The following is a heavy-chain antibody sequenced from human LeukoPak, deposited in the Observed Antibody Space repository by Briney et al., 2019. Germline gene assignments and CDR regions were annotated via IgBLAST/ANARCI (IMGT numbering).Heavy chain of an antibody. CDR2: IYSGGST. CDR3: ARESLGYDKGGYFDY. Sequence: SGGSLRLSCAASGFTVSSNYMSWVRQAPGKGLEWVSVIYSGGSTYYADSVKGRFTISRDNSKNTPYLQMNSLRAEDTAVYYCARESLGYDKGGYFDYWGQGTLVTVSS. D-gene: IGHD3-22*01. J-gene: IGHJ4*02. CDR1: GFTVSSNY. V-gene: IGHV3-66*01.